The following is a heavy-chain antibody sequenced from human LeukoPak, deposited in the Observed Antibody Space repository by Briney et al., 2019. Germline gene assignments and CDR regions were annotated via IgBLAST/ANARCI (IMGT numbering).Heavy chain of an antibody. CDR1: GYSFTSYW. CDR2: IYPGDSDT. J-gene: IGHJ4*02. V-gene: IGHV5-51*01. Sequence: KLGESLKISCKGSGYSFTSYWIGWVRPMPGKGLEWMGIIYPGDSDTRYSPSFQGQVTISADKSISTAYLQWSSLKASDTAMYYCARGYGSGASCYRRGCYFDYWGQGTLVTVSS. CDR3: ARGYGSGASCYRRGCYFDY. D-gene: IGHD2-2*02.